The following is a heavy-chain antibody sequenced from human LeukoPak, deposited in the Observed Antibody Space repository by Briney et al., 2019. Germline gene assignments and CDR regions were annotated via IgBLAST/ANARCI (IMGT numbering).Heavy chain of an antibody. CDR1: GYSLSSSNW. J-gene: IGHJ4*02. V-gene: IGHV4-28*01. CDR3: ARKEGHQNVFDY. Sequence: SETLSLPCAVSGYSLSSSNWWGWIRQPPGKGVEWIGYIYYSGSTYYNPSLKSRVTMSVDTSKNQFSLKLSSVTAVDTAVYYCARKEGHQNVFDYWGQGTLVTVSS. CDR2: IYYSGST. D-gene: IGHD1-1*01.